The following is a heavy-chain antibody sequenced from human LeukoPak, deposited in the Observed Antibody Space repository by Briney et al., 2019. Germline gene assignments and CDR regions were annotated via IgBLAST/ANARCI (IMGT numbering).Heavy chain of an antibody. V-gene: IGHV1-18*01. Sequence: GASVKVSCKASGYTFTSYGISWVRQAPGQGLEWMGWISAYNGNTNYAQKFQGRVTMTRDTSISTAYMELSRLRSDDTAVYYCARDLGKQLVRNAFDYWGQGTLVTVSS. CDR1: GYTFTSYG. J-gene: IGHJ4*02. CDR3: ARDLGKQLVRNAFDY. D-gene: IGHD6-6*01. CDR2: ISAYNGNT.